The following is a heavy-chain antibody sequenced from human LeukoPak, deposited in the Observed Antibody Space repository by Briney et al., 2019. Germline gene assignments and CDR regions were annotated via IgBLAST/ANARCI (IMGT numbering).Heavy chain of an antibody. Sequence: SETLSLTCTVSGYSISSGYYWGWIRQPPGKGLEWIGYIYYSGSTNYNPSLKSRVTISVDTSKNQFSLKLSSVTAADTAVYYCARQAMATTSSWFDPWGQGTLVTVSS. J-gene: IGHJ5*02. CDR1: GYSISSGYY. CDR2: IYYSGST. V-gene: IGHV4-38-2*02. CDR3: ARQAMATTSSWFDP. D-gene: IGHD5-24*01.